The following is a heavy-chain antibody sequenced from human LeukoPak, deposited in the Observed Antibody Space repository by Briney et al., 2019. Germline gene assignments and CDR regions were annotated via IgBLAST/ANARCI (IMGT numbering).Heavy chain of an antibody. J-gene: IGHJ4*02. D-gene: IGHD6-19*01. CDR3: ARDRPRGIAVAGISDY. CDR1: GYTFTSYG. CDR2: ISAYNGNT. Sequence: ASVKVSCKASGYTFTSYGISWVRQAPGQGLEWMGWISAYNGNTNYAQKLQGRVIMTTDTSTSTAYMELRSLRSDDTAVYYCARDRPRGIAVAGISDYWGQGTLVTVSS. V-gene: IGHV1-18*01.